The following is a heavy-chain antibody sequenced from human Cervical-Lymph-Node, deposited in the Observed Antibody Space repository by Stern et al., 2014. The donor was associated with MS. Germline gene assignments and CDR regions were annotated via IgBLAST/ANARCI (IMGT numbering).Heavy chain of an antibody. J-gene: IGHJ5*02. CDR2: IFPVFGTP. CDR3: ALSSETSDRWYSLGYDL. V-gene: IGHV1-69*01. D-gene: IGHD6-13*01. CDR1: GGTFSKFP. Sequence: VQLVQSGAEVTKPWSSVTVSCKASGGTFSKFPSSWVLQAPGQGLEWMGGIFPVFGTPTYAQEFRGRVTITADVSTSTVYMELSSLRSDDTAVYYCALSSETSDRWYSLGYDLWGQGTLVTVSS.